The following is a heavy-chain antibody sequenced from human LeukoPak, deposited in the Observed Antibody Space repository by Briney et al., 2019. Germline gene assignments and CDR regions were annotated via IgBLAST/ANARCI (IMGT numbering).Heavy chain of an antibody. CDR2: INPNSGGT. D-gene: IGHD6-13*01. CDR1: GYTFTGYY. CDR3: ARGAAAGTPLYYFDY. Sequence: GASVKVSCKASGYTFTGYYMHWVRQAPGQGLEWMGWINPNSGGTNYAQKFQGRVTTTRDTSISTAYMELSRLRSDDTAVYYCARGAAAGTPLYYFDYWGQGTLVTVSS. V-gene: IGHV1-2*02. J-gene: IGHJ4*02.